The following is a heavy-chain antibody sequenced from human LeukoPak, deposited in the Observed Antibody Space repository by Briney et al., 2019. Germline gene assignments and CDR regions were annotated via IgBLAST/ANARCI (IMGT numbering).Heavy chain of an antibody. CDR2: ISGSGAGT. J-gene: IGHJ4*02. V-gene: IGHV3-23*01. D-gene: IGHD6-19*01. Sequence: PGGSLRLSCAASGFTFSSYAMRWVRQAPGKGLEWVAGISGSGAGTYYADSVKGRFTISRDNSKNTLYLQMNSLRAEDTAVYYCVKDVFAGWITRDHWGQGTLVTVSS. CDR1: GFTFSSYA. CDR3: VKDVFAGWITRDH.